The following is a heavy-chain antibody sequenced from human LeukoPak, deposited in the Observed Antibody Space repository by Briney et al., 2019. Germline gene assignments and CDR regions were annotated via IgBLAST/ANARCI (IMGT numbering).Heavy chain of an antibody. CDR1: GFTFTNYI. D-gene: IGHD1-26*01. Sequence: GGSLRLSCAASGFTFTNYIMSWVRQAPGKGLEWVSEISRSSSYIYYADSLKGRFTISRDNARNSLFLQMNSLRAEDTAVYFCARVFPLSVGATRGGAFDIWGQGTMVAVSS. V-gene: IGHV3-21*01. J-gene: IGHJ3*02. CDR2: ISRSSSYI. CDR3: ARVFPLSVGATRGGAFDI.